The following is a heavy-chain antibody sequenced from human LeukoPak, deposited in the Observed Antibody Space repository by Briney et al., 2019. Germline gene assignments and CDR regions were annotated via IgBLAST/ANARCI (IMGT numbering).Heavy chain of an antibody. D-gene: IGHD2-21*02. CDR1: GGSISSYY. CDR3: ARGFLCGGDCNAFDI. V-gene: IGHV4-59*01. Sequence: SETLSLTCTVSGGSISSYYWSWIRLPPGKGLERIGYIYYSGSTNYNPSLKTRVTISVDTSKNQFSLNLSSVTAADTAVYYCARGFLCGGDCNAFDIWGQGTKVTVSS. CDR2: IYYSGST. J-gene: IGHJ3*02.